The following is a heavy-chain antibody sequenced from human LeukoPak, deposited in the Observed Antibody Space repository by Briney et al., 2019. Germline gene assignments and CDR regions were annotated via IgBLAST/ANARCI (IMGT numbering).Heavy chain of an antibody. CDR1: GGTFSSYA. D-gene: IGHD1-26*01. CDR3: ARGKSIVGAAFDI. CDR2: IIPIFGTA. J-gene: IGHJ3*02. V-gene: IGHV1-69*13. Sequence: ASVKVSCKASGGTFSSYAIGWVRQAPGQGLEWMGGIIPIFGTANYAQKFQGRVTITADESTSTAYMELSSLRSEDTAVYYCARGKSIVGAAFDIWGQGTMVTVSS.